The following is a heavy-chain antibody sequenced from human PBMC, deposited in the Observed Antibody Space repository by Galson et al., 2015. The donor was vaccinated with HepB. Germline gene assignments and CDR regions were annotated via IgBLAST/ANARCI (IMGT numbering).Heavy chain of an antibody. CDR3: ARHIEADGGWSLVAGWFDP. V-gene: IGHV5-10-1*01. CDR2: IDPSDSYT. D-gene: IGHD6-19*01. J-gene: IGHJ5*02. CDR1: GYSFTSYW. Sequence: QSGAEVKKPGESLRISCKGSGYSFTSYWISWVRQMPGKGLEWMGRIDPSDSYTNYSPSFQGHVTISADKSISTAYLQWSSQKASDTAMYYCARHIEADGGWSLVAGWFDPWGQGTLVTVSS.